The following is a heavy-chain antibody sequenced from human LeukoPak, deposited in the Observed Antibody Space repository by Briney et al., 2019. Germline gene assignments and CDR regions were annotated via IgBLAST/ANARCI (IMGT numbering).Heavy chain of an antibody. D-gene: IGHD3-22*01. CDR1: GFTFSSYA. Sequence: GGSQRLPCAASGFTFSSYAMSWVRQAPGKGLEWVSAISGSGGSTYYADSVKGRFTISRDNSKNTLYLQMNSLRAEDTAVYYCAKDNSVVVIPYYFDYWGQGTLVTVSS. V-gene: IGHV3-23*01. CDR2: ISGSGGST. J-gene: IGHJ4*02. CDR3: AKDNSVVVIPYYFDY.